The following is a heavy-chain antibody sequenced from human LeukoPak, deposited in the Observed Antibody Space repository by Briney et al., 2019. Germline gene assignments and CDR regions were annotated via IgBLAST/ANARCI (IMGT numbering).Heavy chain of an antibody. D-gene: IGHD1-26*01. J-gene: IGHJ4*02. CDR3: ARDPWESQVFDY. V-gene: IGHV1-46*01. Sequence: ASALVSSKESGYSFTSYYMHRVRQTLGRGLEWMGIINPSGGSTSSAQTYQGRVTTTRDTATRTAYRKLSRLRSEETAVYYCARDPWESQVFDYWGQGTLVTVSS. CDR1: GYSFTSYY. CDR2: INPSGGST.